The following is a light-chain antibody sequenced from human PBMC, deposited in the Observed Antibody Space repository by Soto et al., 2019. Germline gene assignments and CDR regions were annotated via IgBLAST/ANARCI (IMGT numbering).Light chain of an antibody. CDR1: SSNIGAGYD. Sequence: QSALTQPPSVSGAPGQRVTISCTGSSSNIGAGYDVHWYQQLPGTAPKLLIYGNSNRPSGVPDRFSGSKSGTSASLAITGLQAEDEADYCCQSYDSSLSAVVFGGGTQLTVL. J-gene: IGLJ2*01. CDR3: QSYDSSLSAVV. CDR2: GNS. V-gene: IGLV1-40*01.